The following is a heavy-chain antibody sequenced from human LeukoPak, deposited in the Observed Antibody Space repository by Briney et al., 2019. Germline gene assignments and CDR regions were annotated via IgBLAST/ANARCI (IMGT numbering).Heavy chain of an antibody. D-gene: IGHD5-24*01. V-gene: IGHV3-30-3*01. CDR2: ISYDGSNK. CDR3: ARETEMANLDY. CDR1: GFTFNSYA. J-gene: IGHJ4*02. Sequence: GGSLRLSCAASGFTFNSYAMHWVRQAPGKGLEWVAVISYDGSNKYYADSVKGRFTISRDNSKNTLYLQMNSLRAEDTAVYYCARETEMANLDYWGQGTLVTASS.